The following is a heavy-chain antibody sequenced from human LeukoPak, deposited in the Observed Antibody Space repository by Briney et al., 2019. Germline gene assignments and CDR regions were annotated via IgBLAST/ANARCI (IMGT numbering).Heavy chain of an antibody. Sequence: ASVKVSCKASGYTFTSYYMHWVRQAPGQGLEWMGIINPSGGSTSYAQKFQGRVTMTRDTSTSTVYMELSSLRSEDTAVYYCGRDNRYYYGSGSYYYYYGMDVWGQGTTVTVSS. CDR3: GRDNRYYYGSGSYYYYYGMDV. CDR1: GYTFTSYY. CDR2: INPSGGST. V-gene: IGHV1-46*01. D-gene: IGHD3-10*01. J-gene: IGHJ6*02.